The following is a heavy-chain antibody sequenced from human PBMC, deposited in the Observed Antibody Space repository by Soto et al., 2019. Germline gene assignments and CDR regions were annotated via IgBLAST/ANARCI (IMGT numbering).Heavy chain of an antibody. CDR2: IYRAGRT. D-gene: IGHD1-7*01. CDR1: GGSFTSNNW. Sequence: PSETLSLTCAVSGGSFTSNNWWTWVRQPPGQGLGWIGEIYRAGRTNYNPSLKSRATISLDKSENQFSLKVTSLTAADPAVYYCASRDPGTSVDYWGQGTLVTVSS. V-gene: IGHV4-4*02. J-gene: IGHJ4*02. CDR3: ASRDPGTSVDY.